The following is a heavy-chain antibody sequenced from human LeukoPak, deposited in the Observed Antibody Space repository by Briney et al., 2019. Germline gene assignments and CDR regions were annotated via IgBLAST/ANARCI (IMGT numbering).Heavy chain of an antibody. J-gene: IGHJ5*02. V-gene: IGHV4-34*01. D-gene: IGHD3-16*01. Sequence: SETLSLTCAVYGGCFSGYYWSLIRQPPGKGLDLIGEINHSGSTNYNPSLKSRVTISVDTSKNQFSLKLSSVTAADTAVYYCARFLSDYDYVFDPWGQGTLVTVSS. CDR1: GGCFSGYY. CDR3: ARFLSDYDYVFDP. CDR2: INHSGST.